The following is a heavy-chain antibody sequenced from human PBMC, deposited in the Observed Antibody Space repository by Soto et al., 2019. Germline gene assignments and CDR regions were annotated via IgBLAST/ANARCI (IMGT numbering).Heavy chain of an antibody. CDR2: IGWNSGSI. CDR1: GFRFDDYA. CDR3: AKDRHSGYDLQFHS. J-gene: IGHJ4*02. D-gene: IGHD5-12*01. V-gene: IGHV3-9*01. Sequence: GGSLRLSCAASGFRFDDYAMHWVRQAPGKGLEWVSSIGWNSGSIGYADSVKGRFTISRDNAKNSLYLQMDSLRPEDTALYYCAKDRHSGYDLQFHSWGQGILVTVSS.